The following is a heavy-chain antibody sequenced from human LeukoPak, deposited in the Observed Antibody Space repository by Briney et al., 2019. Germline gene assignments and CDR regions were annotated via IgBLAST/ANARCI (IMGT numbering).Heavy chain of an antibody. CDR3: TTDDWRGLDAFDV. V-gene: IGHV3-15*01. J-gene: IGHJ3*01. CDR1: GFTFTNAW. D-gene: IGHD3-3*01. Sequence: GGSLRLSCAASGFTFTNAWMSWVRQAPGKGLEWVGRFKTKTDGGTTDYAAPVKGRFTISRDASKYTLYLQMDSLKTEDTAMYYCTTDDWRGLDAFDVWGLGTMVTVSS. CDR2: FKTKTDGGTT.